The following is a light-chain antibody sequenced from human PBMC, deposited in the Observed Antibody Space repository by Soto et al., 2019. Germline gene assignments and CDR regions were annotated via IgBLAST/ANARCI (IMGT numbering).Light chain of an antibody. CDR1: QSISTY. J-gene: IGKJ1*01. Sequence: DIQMTQSPSSLSASVGDRVTLTCRASQSISTYLNWYQQRPGKAPKLLIYGASTLQSGVPFRFSGSGSGTDFTLTISSLQPEDTAIYYCQQAYSTPRTFGQGTKVDIK. V-gene: IGKV1-39*01. CDR3: QQAYSTPRT. CDR2: GAS.